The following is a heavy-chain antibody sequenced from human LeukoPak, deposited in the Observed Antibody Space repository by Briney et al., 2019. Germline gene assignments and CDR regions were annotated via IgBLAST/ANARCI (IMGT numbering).Heavy chain of an antibody. CDR1: GFTFSSYS. CDR3: AKEGKTRNWNYYQAKPVY. CDR2: ISSSSSTI. J-gene: IGHJ4*02. Sequence: GGSLRLSCAASGFTFSSYSMNWVRQAPGKGLEWVSYISSSSSTIYYADSVKGRFTISRDNSKNTLYLQMNSLRVEDTAVYYCAKEGKTRNWNYYQAKPVYWGQGTLVTVSS. D-gene: IGHD1-7*01. V-gene: IGHV3-48*01.